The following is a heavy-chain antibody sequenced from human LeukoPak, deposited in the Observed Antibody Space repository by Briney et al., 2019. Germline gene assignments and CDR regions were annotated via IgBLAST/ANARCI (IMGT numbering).Heavy chain of an antibody. CDR3: VRAPSRSGSYYPYFDY. CDR2: IYYSGST. J-gene: IGHJ4*02. D-gene: IGHD3-10*01. CDR1: GGSISSGDYY. Sequence: SETLSVTCTVSGGSISSGDYYWSWIRQPPGKGLEWIGYIYYSGSTYYNPSLKSRVTISVDTSKNQFSLKLSSVTAADTAVYYCVRAPSRSGSYYPYFDYWGQGTLVTVSS. V-gene: IGHV4-30-4*01.